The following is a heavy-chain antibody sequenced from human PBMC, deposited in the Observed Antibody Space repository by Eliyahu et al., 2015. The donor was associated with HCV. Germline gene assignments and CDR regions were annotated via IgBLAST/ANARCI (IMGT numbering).Heavy chain of an antibody. D-gene: IGHD6-19*01. CDR3: ASQPTDNSGWIDK. Sequence: QVQLVQSGPEMKKPGSSVKVSCKASTNTLTGHYIHWVRQAPGPGLDLXGWVNPINGRTTLQRKFQGRVTMTSDTPMGTVYMELTILRLDDTAVYYCASQPTDNSGWIDKWGQGTLVTVSS. V-gene: IGHV1-2*02. CDR1: TNTLTGHY. CDR2: VNPINGRT. J-gene: IGHJ5*02.